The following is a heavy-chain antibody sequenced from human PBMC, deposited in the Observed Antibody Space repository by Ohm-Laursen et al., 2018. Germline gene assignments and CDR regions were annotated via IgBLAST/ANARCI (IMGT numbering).Heavy chain of an antibody. CDR1: GFTFDDYA. CDR2: ISWNSGSI. V-gene: IGHV3-9*01. Sequence: SLRLSCAAFGFTFDDYAMHWVRQAPGKGLEWVSGISWNSGSIGYADSVKGRFTISRDNAKNSLYLQMNSLRAEDTALYYCAKDHRYEVYCGMDVWGQGTTVTV. CDR3: AKDHRYEVYCGMDV. D-gene: IGHD1-14*01. J-gene: IGHJ6*02.